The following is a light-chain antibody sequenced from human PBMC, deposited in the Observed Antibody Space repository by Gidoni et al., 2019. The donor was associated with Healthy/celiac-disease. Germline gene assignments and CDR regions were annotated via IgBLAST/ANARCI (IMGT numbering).Light chain of an antibody. CDR1: QSVSSN. CDR2: VAS. CDR3: QQYNNWPLYS. J-gene: IGKJ2*03. V-gene: IGKV3-15*01. Sequence: EIVITQSPATLSLSPGKRSTLSCRASQSVSSNLAWYQQKPGQAPRLLIYVASTRATGIAARFSGSGCGTEFTINISSLQSEDFAVYYCQQYNNWPLYSFGQGTKLEIK.